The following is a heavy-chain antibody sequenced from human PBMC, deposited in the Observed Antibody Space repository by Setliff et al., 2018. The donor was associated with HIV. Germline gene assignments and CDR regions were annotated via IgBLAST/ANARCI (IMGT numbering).Heavy chain of an antibody. CDR2: IYYSGST. D-gene: IGHD1-20*01. V-gene: IGHV4-59*01. CDR3: ARAVYYFDY. J-gene: IGHJ4*02. Sequence: PSETLSLTCTVSDDFITSYYWSWIRQPPGKGLEWIGYIYYSGSTNYNPSLKSRVTISLDMSTSQFSLRLSSVTAADTAVYYCARAVYYFDYWGQGTLVTVSS. CDR1: DDFITSYY.